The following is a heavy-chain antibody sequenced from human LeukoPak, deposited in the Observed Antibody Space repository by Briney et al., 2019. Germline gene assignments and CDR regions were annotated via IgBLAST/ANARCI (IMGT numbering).Heavy chain of an antibody. CDR1: GFTFSTYG. CDR3: TKGTPGIAAAGTGYFQH. J-gene: IGHJ1*01. V-gene: IGHV3-30*18. CDR2: ISYDGSNK. D-gene: IGHD6-13*01. Sequence: PGGSLRLSCAASGFTFSTYGMHWVRQAPGKGLEWVAVISYDGSNKYSADSVKGRFTISRDNSKNTLYLQMNSLRAEDTAVYYCTKGTPGIAAAGTGYFQHWGQGTLVTVSS.